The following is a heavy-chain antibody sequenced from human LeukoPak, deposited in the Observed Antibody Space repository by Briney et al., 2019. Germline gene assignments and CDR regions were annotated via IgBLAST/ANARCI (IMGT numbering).Heavy chain of an antibody. CDR3: ARDRRRIAAAGTEVEDAFDI. V-gene: IGHV3-7*01. CDR1: GFTFSSYW. CDR2: IKQDGSEK. Sequence: PGGSLRLSCAASGFTFSSYWMSWVRQAPGKGLEWVANIKQDGSEKYYVDSVKGRFTISRDNAKNSLSLYLQMNSLRAKDTAVYYCARDRRRIAAAGTEVEDAFDIWGQGTMVTVSS. J-gene: IGHJ3*02. D-gene: IGHD6-13*01.